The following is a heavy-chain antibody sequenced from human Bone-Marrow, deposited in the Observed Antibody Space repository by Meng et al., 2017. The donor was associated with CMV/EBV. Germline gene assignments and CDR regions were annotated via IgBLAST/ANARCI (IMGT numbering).Heavy chain of an antibody. CDR3: AREYSGSYPYYYYGMAV. J-gene: IGHJ6*02. V-gene: IGHV3-30*04. CDR2: ISYDGSNK. Sequence: LSLTCAASGFTFSSYAMHWVRQAPGKGLEWVAVISYDGSNKYYADSVKGRFTISRDNSKNTLYLQMNSLRAEDTAVYYCAREYSGSYPYYYYGMAVWGRGNTVNVSS. D-gene: IGHD1-26*01. CDR1: GFTFSSYA.